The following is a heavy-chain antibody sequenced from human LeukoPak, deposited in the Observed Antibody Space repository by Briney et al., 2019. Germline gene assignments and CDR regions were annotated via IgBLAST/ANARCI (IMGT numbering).Heavy chain of an antibody. V-gene: IGHV1-69*04. J-gene: IGHJ6*02. CDR3: TRLVTNTYYYYGMDV. Sequence: SVKVSCKASGGTFSSYATSWVRQAPGQGLEWMGRIIPILGIANYAQKFQGRVTITADKSTSTAYMELSSLRSEDTAVYYCTRLVTNTYYYYGMDVWGQGTTVTVSS. D-gene: IGHD3-9*01. CDR2: IIPILGIA. CDR1: GGTFSSYA.